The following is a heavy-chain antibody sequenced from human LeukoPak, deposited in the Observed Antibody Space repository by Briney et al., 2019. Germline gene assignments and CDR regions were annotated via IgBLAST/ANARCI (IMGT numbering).Heavy chain of an antibody. Sequence: SETLSLTCTASGGSISSGEYYWTRIRQHPGKGLEWIGYIYYSGSTYYNPSLKSRVIISVDTSKNQFSLKLSSVTAADTAVYYCARDRIAGRWFDPWGQGTLVTVSS. CDR3: ARDRIAGRWFDP. J-gene: IGHJ5*02. CDR2: IYYSGST. D-gene: IGHD6-13*01. V-gene: IGHV4-31*03. CDR1: GGSISSGEYY.